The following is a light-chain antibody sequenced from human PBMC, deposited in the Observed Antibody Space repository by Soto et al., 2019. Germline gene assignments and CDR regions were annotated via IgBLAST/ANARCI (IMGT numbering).Light chain of an antibody. V-gene: IGLV4-69*01. CDR1: SGYPNYA. Sequence: QLVLTQSPSASASLGASVNLTCTLSSGYPNYAIAWHQQQPQKGPRYLMRVNTDGSHTKGDGIPDRFSGSSSGAERYLTISSLQSEDEADYYCQTWGTGIKVFGGGTKLTVL. J-gene: IGLJ3*02. CDR3: QTWGTGIKV. CDR2: VNTDGSH.